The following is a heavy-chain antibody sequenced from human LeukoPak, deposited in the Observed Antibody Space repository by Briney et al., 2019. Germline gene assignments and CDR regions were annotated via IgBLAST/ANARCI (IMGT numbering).Heavy chain of an antibody. CDR3: AKDYYDSSGYYASPGGY. D-gene: IGHD3-22*01. CDR1: GFTFSSYA. V-gene: IGHV3-23*01. J-gene: IGHJ4*02. Sequence: QPGGSLRLSCAASGFTFSSYAMSWVRQAPGKGLEWVSAISGSGGSTYYADSVKGRFTISRDNSKNTLYLQMNSLRAEDTAVYYRAKDYYDSSGYYASPGGYWGQGTLVTVSS. CDR2: ISGSGGST.